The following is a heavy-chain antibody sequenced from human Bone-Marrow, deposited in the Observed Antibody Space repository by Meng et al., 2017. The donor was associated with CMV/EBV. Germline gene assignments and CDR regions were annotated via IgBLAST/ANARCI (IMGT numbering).Heavy chain of an antibody. CDR3: ARARSGGRYYYGMDV. CDR2: IYYNGST. D-gene: IGHD1-26*01. Sequence: SETLSLTCTVSGGSISSYYWSWIRQPPGKGLEWIGYIYYNGSTNYNPSLKSRVTISVDTSKNQFSLKLSSVTAADTAVYYCARARSGGRYYYGMDVWGQGTTVTVSS. J-gene: IGHJ6*02. V-gene: IGHV4-59*01. CDR1: GGSISSYY.